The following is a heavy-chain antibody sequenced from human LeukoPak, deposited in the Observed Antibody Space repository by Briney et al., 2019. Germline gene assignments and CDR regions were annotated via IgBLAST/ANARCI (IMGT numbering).Heavy chain of an antibody. CDR3: GRAVILTGYYSNNMDV. Sequence: PSETLSLTCTASGGSISSYYWSWIRQPPGKGLEWIGYIYYSGSTNYNPSLKSRVTISVDTSKNQFSLKLSSVTAADTAVYYCGRAVILTGYYSNNMDVWGKGPRSPSP. CDR1: GGSISSYY. V-gene: IGHV4-59*01. J-gene: IGHJ6*03. D-gene: IGHD3-9*01. CDR2: IYYSGST.